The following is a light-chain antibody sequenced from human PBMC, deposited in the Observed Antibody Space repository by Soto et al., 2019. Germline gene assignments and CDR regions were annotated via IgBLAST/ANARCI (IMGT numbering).Light chain of an antibody. CDR2: DVS. CDR3: SSYTSSSSYV. Sequence: QSALTQPASVSGSPGQSITISCTGTSSDVGGYNYVSWYQQHPGKAPKLMIYDVSYRPSGVSNRFSGSKSGNTASLTISGLQAEDEADYCCSSYTSSSSYVFGTGTKLTVL. J-gene: IGLJ1*01. CDR1: SSDVGGYNY. V-gene: IGLV2-14*01.